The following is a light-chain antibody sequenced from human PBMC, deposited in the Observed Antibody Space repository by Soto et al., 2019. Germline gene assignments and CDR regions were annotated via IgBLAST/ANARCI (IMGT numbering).Light chain of an antibody. J-gene: IGLJ1*01. CDR1: SSNIGAPYD. CDR3: QSYDMSLNNYV. Sequence: QSVLTQPPSVSGAPGQTVTISCTGSSSNIGAPYDVHWYQHLPGTAPKLLIYGGNKRPSGVPDRFSGSRSGTSASLDITGLQAEDEGAYFCQSYDMSLNNYVFGTGTKVTVL. V-gene: IGLV1-40*01. CDR2: GGN.